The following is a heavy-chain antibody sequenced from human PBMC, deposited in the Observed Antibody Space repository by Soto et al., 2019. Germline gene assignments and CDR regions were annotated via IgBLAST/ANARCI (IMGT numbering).Heavy chain of an antibody. J-gene: IGHJ4*02. V-gene: IGHV1-2*04. CDR1: GYTFTGYY. D-gene: IGHD5-18*01. CDR2: INPNSGGT. Sequence: KVSCKASGYTFTGYYMHWVRQAPGQGLEWMGWINPNSGGTNYAQKFQGWVTMTRDTSISTAYMELSRLRSDDTAVYYCTTQGGYSYASEYYFDYWGQGTLVTVS. CDR3: TTQGGYSYASEYYFDY.